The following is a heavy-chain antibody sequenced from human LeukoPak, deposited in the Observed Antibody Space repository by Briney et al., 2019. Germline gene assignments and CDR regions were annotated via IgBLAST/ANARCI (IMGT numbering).Heavy chain of an antibody. CDR2: ISAYNGNT. V-gene: IGHV1-18*01. J-gene: IGHJ4*02. CDR3: ARVYGSSWYWNYFDY. Sequence: ASVKVSCKASGYTFTSYGISWVRQAPGQGLEWMGWISAYNGNTNYAQKLQGRVTMTTDTSTSTAYMELRSLRSDDTAVYYCARVYGSSWYWNYFDYWGQGTLVTVSS. CDR1: GYTFTSYG. D-gene: IGHD6-13*01.